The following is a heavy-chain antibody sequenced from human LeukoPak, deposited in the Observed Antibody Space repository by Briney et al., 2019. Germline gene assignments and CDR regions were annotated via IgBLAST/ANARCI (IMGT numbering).Heavy chain of an antibody. CDR2: IYTSGST. Sequence: PSETLSLTCTVSGGSISSYYWSWIRQPAGKGLEWIGRIYTSGSTNYNPSLKSRVTMSVDTSKNQFSLKLSSVTAADTAVYYCARHSSGWDLKADAFDIWGQGTMVTVSS. D-gene: IGHD6-19*01. CDR3: ARHSSGWDLKADAFDI. J-gene: IGHJ3*02. V-gene: IGHV4-4*07. CDR1: GGSISSYY.